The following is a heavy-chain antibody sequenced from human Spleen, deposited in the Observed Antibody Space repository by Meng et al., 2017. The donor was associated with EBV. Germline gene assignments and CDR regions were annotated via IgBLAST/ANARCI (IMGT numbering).Heavy chain of an antibody. V-gene: IGHV4-34*01. Sequence: QEQLKHGGAGLLQSSESLSLTCAVDGVAFSGYYCTWIRQAPWKGLEWIGEITHRGITNYNPYLKSRVTISVDTSKKQFYLNLSSVTAADTAVYYCATSHSSKVGARRLDYWGQGTLVTVSS. CDR2: ITHRGIT. CDR1: GVAFSGYY. J-gene: IGHJ4*02. D-gene: IGHD1-26*01. CDR3: ATSHSSKVGARRLDY.